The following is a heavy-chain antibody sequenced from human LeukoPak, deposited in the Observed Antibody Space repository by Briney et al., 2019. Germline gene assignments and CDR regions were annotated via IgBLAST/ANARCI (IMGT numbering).Heavy chain of an antibody. Sequence: RESLQISCKGSGYSFTSYWIGCGRQMPGKGVEGMGIIYPGNSDTRYSPSFQGQVTISADKSISTAYLQWSSLKAADTAMYYCARLWGRGYSYGLDFDYWGQGTLVTVSS. D-gene: IGHD5-18*01. CDR2: IYPGNSDT. CDR3: ARLWGRGYSYGLDFDY. CDR1: GYSFTSYW. J-gene: IGHJ4*02. V-gene: IGHV5-51*01.